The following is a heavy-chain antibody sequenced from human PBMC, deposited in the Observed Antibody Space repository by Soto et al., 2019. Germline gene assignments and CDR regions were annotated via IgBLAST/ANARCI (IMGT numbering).Heavy chain of an antibody. Sequence: QVQLQESGPGLVKPSETLSLTCTVSGGSISSYYWSWIRQPPGKGLEWIGYIYYSGSTNYNPSLKSRVTISVDTSKNQFSLKLSSVTAAHTAVYYCARGIAAAGYYYYYYYMDVWGKGTTVTVSS. CDR1: GGSISSYY. CDR3: ARGIAAAGYYYYYYYMDV. CDR2: IYYSGST. J-gene: IGHJ6*03. D-gene: IGHD6-13*01. V-gene: IGHV4-59*01.